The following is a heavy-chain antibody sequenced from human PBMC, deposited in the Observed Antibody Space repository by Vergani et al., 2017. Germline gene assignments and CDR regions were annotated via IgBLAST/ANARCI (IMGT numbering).Heavy chain of an antibody. J-gene: IGHJ4*02. D-gene: IGHD3-9*01. Sequence: QLQLQESGPGLVKPSETLSLTCTVSGDSISSSSYYWGWIRQPPGKGLEWIGSIYYSGSTYYNPSLKSRVTISVDTSKNQFSLKLSSVTAADTAVYYCARLRYDILTTDWGQGTLVTVSS. CDR3: ARLRYDILTTD. CDR2: IYYSGST. CDR1: GDSISSSSYY. V-gene: IGHV4-39*01.